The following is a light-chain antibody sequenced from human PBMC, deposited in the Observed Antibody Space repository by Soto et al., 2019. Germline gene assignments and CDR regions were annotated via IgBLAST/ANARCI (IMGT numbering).Light chain of an antibody. V-gene: IGKV1-5*01. CDR1: QSISNW. CDR2: DAS. CDR3: QHYETYPIT. J-gene: IGKJ5*01. Sequence: IRLTLSPPSQPAFVGERDTTPSPASQSISNWLAWYQQKPGKAPKLLIYDASSLESGVPSRFSGSASGTEFTLTISSLQPDDFATYYCQHYETYPITFGQGTRLEIK.